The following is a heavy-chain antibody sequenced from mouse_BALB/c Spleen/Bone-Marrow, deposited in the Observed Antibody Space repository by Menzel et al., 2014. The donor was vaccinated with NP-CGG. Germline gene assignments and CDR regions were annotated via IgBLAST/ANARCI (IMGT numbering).Heavy chain of an antibody. CDR2: INPDSSTI. CDR1: GFDFSRYW. D-gene: IGHD2-1*01. V-gene: IGHV4-1*02. Sequence: EVQRVESGGGLVQPRGSLKLSCAASGFDFSRYWMSWVRQAPGKGLEWIGEINPDSSTINYTPSLKDKFIISRDNAKNALYLQMSKVRCEDRGLYYWARQGDDGKGDYWGQGTTLTVSS. CDR3: ARQGDDGKGDY. J-gene: IGHJ2*01.